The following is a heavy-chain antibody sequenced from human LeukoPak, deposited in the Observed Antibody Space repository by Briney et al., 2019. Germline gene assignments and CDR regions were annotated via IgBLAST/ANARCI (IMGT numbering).Heavy chain of an antibody. V-gene: IGHV1-8*01. J-gene: IGHJ4*02. CDR3: ARDCSGAVCSFDY. D-gene: IGHD2-15*01. CDR1: GYTFTSYD. CDR2: MNPISGNT. Sequence: ASVKVSCKASGYTFTSYDINWVRQATGQGLEWMGWMNPISGNTGYAQKFQGRVTMTTDTSTSTAYMELRSLRSDDTAVYYCARDCSGAVCSFDYWGQGTLVTVSS.